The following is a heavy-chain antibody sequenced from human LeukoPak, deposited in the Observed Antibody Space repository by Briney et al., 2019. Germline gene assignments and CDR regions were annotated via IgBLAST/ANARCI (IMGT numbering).Heavy chain of an antibody. V-gene: IGHV1-69*13. D-gene: IGHD4-17*01. Sequence: ASVKVSCKASGGTFSSYAISWVRQAPGQGLEWMGGIIPIFGTANYAQKFQGRVTITADESTSTAYMELSSLRSEDTAVYYCASTDYGDYLYYFDYWGQGTLVTVSS. CDR1: GGTFSSYA. CDR2: IIPIFGTA. CDR3: ASTDYGDYLYYFDY. J-gene: IGHJ4*02.